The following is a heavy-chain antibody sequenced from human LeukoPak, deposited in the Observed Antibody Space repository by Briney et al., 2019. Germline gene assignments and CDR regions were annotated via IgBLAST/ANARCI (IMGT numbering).Heavy chain of an antibody. J-gene: IGHJ4*02. Sequence: GGSLRLSCAASGFTFSSYSMNWVRQAPGKGLEWVSYISSSSSTIYYADSVKGRFTISRDNAKNSLYLQMNSLRAEDTAEYYCAREGPSIFSFIAAAGEPFDYWGQGTLVTVSS. V-gene: IGHV3-48*04. CDR1: GFTFSSYS. CDR2: ISSSSSTI. D-gene: IGHD6-13*01. CDR3: AREGPSIFSFIAAAGEPFDY.